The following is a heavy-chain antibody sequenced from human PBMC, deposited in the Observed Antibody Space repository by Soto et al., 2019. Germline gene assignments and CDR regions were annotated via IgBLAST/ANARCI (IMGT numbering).Heavy chain of an antibody. CDR1: GGSFSGYY. D-gene: IGHD6-6*01. J-gene: IGHJ4*02. V-gene: IGHV4-34*01. Sequence: QVQLQQWGAGLLKPSETLSLTCVVYGGSFSGYYWSWIRQPPGKGLEWIGAINHSGSTNYNPSLKSRVTISVDTSRKQFSLKLSSVTAADTAVYYCARGPMGIAARPYDYWGQGTLVTVSS. CDR2: INHSGST. CDR3: ARGPMGIAARPYDY.